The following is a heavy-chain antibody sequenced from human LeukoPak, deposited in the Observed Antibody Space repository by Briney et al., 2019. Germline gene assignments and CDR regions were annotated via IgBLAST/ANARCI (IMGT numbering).Heavy chain of an antibody. J-gene: IGHJ4*02. Sequence: WETLSLTCSVSGGSLSSYYWSWIRQPPGKGLEGIGHIYYSGSTNYNPSLKSRVTISVHTSKTQFSLKLSSATAADTALYYCARVRFLEWSRYYFDYWGQGTLVTVSS. D-gene: IGHD3-3*01. V-gene: IGHV4-59*01. CDR1: GGSLSSYY. CDR3: ARVRFLEWSRYYFDY. CDR2: IYYSGST.